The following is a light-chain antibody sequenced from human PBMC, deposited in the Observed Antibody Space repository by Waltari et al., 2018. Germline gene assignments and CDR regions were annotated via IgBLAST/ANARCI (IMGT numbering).Light chain of an antibody. J-gene: IGLJ7*01. V-gene: IGLV1-51*02. CDR1: SSNIGNNY. Sequence: QSVLTPPPSVSAAPGQRVTLSCSGRSSNIGNNYVSWYRQFPGTAPKLLIYENTERPSGIPGRFSGSKSGTSATLDITGLQAGDEADYYCGTWDSSLSGAVFGGGTHLTVL. CDR3: GTWDSSLSGAV. CDR2: ENT.